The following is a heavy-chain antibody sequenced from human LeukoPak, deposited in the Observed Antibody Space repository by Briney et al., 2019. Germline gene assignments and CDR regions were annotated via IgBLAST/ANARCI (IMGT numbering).Heavy chain of an antibody. CDR3: AGDYIWGRLF. V-gene: IGHV3-74*01. J-gene: IGHJ4*01. CDR2: ITSDGSTT. CDR1: GFSLSDYW. Sequence: AGGSLRLSCVGSGFSLSDYWMHWVRQTPGKGLMWVSRITSDGSTTWYADSVKGRFTVSRDNAKNTLFLEMNSLRDEDTAVYYCAGDYIWGRLFWGQGTLVTASS. D-gene: IGHD3-16*01.